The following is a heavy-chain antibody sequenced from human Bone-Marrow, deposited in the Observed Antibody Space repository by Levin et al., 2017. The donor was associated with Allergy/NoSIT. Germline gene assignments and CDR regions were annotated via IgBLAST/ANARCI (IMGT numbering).Heavy chain of an antibody. CDR3: ARFAIGNTNPFDQ. V-gene: IGHV3-7*01. J-gene: IGHJ4*02. Sequence: GESLKISCAASGFTFSGHWMSWVRQAPGKGLEWVANIKTDGTEKQYVDSVKGRFTISRDNAKNSLYLQMNSLRGDDTAFYYCARFAIGNTNPFDQWGQGTLVTVSS. D-gene: IGHD1-14*01. CDR2: IKTDGTEK. CDR1: GFTFSGHW.